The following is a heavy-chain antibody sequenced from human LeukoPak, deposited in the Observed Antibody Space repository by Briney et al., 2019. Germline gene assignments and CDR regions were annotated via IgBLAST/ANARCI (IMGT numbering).Heavy chain of an antibody. D-gene: IGHD1-26*01. CDR3: AREGVGATSYAFDI. Sequence: SETLSLTCTVSGGSISSYYWSWIRQPPGKGLEWTGYIYYSGSTNYNPSLKSRVTISVDTSKNQFSLKLSSVTAADTAVYYCAREGVGATSYAFDIWGQGTMVIVSS. CDR1: GGSISSYY. CDR2: IYYSGST. V-gene: IGHV4-59*01. J-gene: IGHJ3*02.